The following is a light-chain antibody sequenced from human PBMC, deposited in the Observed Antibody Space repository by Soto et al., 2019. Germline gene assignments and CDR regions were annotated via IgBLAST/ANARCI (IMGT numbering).Light chain of an antibody. V-gene: IGLV2-8*01. J-gene: IGLJ1*01. CDR1: SSDIGASDY. Sequence: QSALTQPPSASGSPGQSVTISCTGASSDIGASDYVAWYQQYPGKAPKLMIYDVSQRPSGVPDRFSGSKSGNTASLTVSGLQAEDEADYYCTSYAGSNNFGVFGTGTKLTVL. CDR3: TSYAGSNNFGV. CDR2: DVS.